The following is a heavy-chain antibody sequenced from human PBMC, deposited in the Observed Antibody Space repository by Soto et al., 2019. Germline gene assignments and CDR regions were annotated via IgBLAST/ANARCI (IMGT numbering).Heavy chain of an antibody. V-gene: IGHV3-53*01. J-gene: IGHJ4*02. CDR2: IYSGGNT. Sequence: GGSLRLSCAASGFTVSTNYMSWVRQAPGKGLEWVSVIYSGGNTDYADSVKGRFTISRDNSKNTLYLQMNSLRAEDTAVYYCARERSSDGTSQYFDYWGQGTQVTVSS. D-gene: IGHD2-15*01. CDR3: ARERSSDGTSQYFDY. CDR1: GFTVSTNY.